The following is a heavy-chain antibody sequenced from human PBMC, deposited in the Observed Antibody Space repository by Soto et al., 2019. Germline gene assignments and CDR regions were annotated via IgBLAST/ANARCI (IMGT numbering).Heavy chain of an antibody. D-gene: IGHD6-19*01. CDR3: ARRDRSGWFDAFDV. V-gene: IGHV5-51*01. CDR1: GYRFTHKW. J-gene: IGHJ3*01. CDR2: IFPADSDT. Sequence: EVQLVQSGPEVRQPGESLKISCKGSGYRFTHKWIGWARQMPGKGLEWMGLIFPADSDTRYSPSFEGQVTFSVDKSINTAFLQWSSLKTSDSALYFCARRDRSGWFDAFDVWGQGTVVTVSA.